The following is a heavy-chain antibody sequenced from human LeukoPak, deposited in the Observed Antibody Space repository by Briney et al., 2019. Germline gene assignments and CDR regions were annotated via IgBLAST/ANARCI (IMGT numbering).Heavy chain of an antibody. CDR1: GYTFTGYY. Sequence: ASVKVSCKASGYTFTGYYMHWVRQAPGQGLEWMGWINPNSGGTNYAQKFQGRVTMTRDTSISTAYMELSRLRSDDTAVYYCARDTSCSGGSCYNWFDPWGQGTLVTVSS. D-gene: IGHD2-15*01. J-gene: IGHJ5*02. CDR2: INPNSGGT. CDR3: ARDTSCSGGSCYNWFDP. V-gene: IGHV1-2*02.